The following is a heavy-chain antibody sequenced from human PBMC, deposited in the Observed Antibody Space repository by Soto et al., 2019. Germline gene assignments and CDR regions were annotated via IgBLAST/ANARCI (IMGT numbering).Heavy chain of an antibody. J-gene: IGHJ4*02. D-gene: IGHD7-27*01. CDR2: INHSGST. CDR1: GGSFSGYY. V-gene: IGHV4-34*01. CDR3: TRANWYSEY. Sequence: SETLSLTCAVYGGSFSGYYWSWIRQPPGKGLEWIGEINHSGSTNYNPSLKSRVTISVDTSKNQISLKLSSVTAADTAVYYCTRANWYSEYWGQGTLVTVSS.